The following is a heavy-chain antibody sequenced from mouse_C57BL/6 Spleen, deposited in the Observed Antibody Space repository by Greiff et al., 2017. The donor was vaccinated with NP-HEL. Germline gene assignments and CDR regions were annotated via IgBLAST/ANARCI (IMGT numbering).Heavy chain of an antibody. D-gene: IGHD1-1*01. CDR1: GYTFTDYN. V-gene: IGHV1-18*01. CDR3: ARGAYYYGSSHYFDY. J-gene: IGHJ2*01. CDR2: INPNNGGT. Sequence: VQLQQSGPELVKPGASVKIPCKASGYTFTDYNMDWVKQSHGKSLEWIGDINPNNGGTIYNQKFKGKATLTVDKSSSTAYMELRSLTSEDTAVYYCARGAYYYGSSHYFDYWGQGTTLTVSS.